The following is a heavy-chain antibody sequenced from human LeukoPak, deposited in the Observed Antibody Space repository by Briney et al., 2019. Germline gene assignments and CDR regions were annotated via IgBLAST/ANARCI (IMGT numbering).Heavy chain of an antibody. CDR2: IYYSGST. Sequence: PSETLSLTCTVSGGSVSSGSYYWSWIRQPPGKGLEWIGYIYYSGSTNYNPSLESRVTISVDTSKNQFSLRLSSVTAADTAVYYCARGPTSITIIQSWFDPWGQGTLVTVSS. CDR1: GGSVSSGSYY. CDR3: ARGPTSITIIQSWFDP. D-gene: IGHD3-3*01. V-gene: IGHV4-61*01. J-gene: IGHJ5*02.